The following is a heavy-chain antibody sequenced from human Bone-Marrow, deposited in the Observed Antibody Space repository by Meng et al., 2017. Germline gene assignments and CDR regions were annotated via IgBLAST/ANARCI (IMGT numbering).Heavy chain of an antibody. CDR3: ARQRAGIAVSAFDY. CDR2: MNPNSGNT. D-gene: IGHD6-19*01. Sequence: ASVKVSCKASGYTFTSYDINWVRQATGQGLEWMGWMNPNSGNTGYAQKFQGRVTMTRNTSISTAYMELSSLRSEDTAVYYCARQRAGIAVSAFDYWGQGTLVTVSS. J-gene: IGHJ4*02. V-gene: IGHV1-8*01. CDR1: GYTFTSYD.